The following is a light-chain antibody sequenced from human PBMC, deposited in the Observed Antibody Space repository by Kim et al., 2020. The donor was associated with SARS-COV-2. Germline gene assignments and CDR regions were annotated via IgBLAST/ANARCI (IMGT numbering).Light chain of an antibody. CDR1: QSISSEF. J-gene: IGKJ2*01. CDR2: GAS. CDR3: QQYTKSPPAYT. V-gene: IGKV3-20*01. Sequence: EIVLTQSPGTLSLSPGERATLSCRASQSISSEFLDWYQRISGQPPRLLIFGASNRAAGIPDRFSGGGSGTDFTLTITRLEPADSAVSFCQQYTKSPPAYTFGQGTKLEI.